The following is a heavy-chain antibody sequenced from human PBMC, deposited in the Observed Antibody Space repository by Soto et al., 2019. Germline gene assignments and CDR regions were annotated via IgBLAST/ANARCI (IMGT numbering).Heavy chain of an antibody. J-gene: IGHJ4*02. CDR1: GFSFGSYA. CDR3: ARWSYLDY. Sequence: GGSLRLSCAASGFSFGSYALSWVRQAPGKGLEWVSTISGSDGKTFYADAVKGRFSISRDTSQNTLYLQMNSLRADDTAIYYCARWSYLDYWGQGTRVTVSS. CDR2: ISGSDGKT. V-gene: IGHV3-23*01. D-gene: IGHD3-3*01.